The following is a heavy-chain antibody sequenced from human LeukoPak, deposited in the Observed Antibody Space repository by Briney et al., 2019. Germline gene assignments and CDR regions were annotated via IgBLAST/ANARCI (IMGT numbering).Heavy chain of an antibody. V-gene: IGHV4-34*01. J-gene: IGHJ4*02. D-gene: IGHD6-19*01. CDR2: INHSGST. CDR3: ARGAVAGLDY. CDR1: GGSFSGYY. Sequence: SETLSLTCAVYGGSFSGYYWSWIRQPPGKGLEWIGEINHSGSTNYNPSLKSRVTISEDTSKNQFSLKLSSVTAADTAVYYCARGAVAGLDYWGQGTLVTVSS.